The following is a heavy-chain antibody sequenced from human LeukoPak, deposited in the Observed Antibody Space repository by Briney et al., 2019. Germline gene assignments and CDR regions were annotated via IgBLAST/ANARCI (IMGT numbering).Heavy chain of an antibody. CDR2: INWSGGST. Sequence: GGSLRLSCAASGFTFSSHAMVWVRQAPGKGLEWVSGINWSGGSTSYADSVKGRFTISRDNAKNSLYLQMNSLRAEDTALYYCAKDRGGYYDSSDALDIWGQGTMVAVSS. D-gene: IGHD3-22*01. CDR3: AKDRGGYYDSSDALDI. V-gene: IGHV3-20*04. CDR1: GFTFSSHA. J-gene: IGHJ3*02.